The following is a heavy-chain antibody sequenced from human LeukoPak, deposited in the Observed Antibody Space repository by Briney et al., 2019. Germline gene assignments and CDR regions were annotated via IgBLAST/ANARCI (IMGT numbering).Heavy chain of an antibody. J-gene: IGHJ4*02. V-gene: IGHV3-64D*09. D-gene: IGHD6-19*01. CDR2: ISSNGGST. CDR1: GFAFSSYA. CDR3: VKGWEQWLVGGYFDY. Sequence: PGGTLRLSCSASGFAFSSYAMHWGRQAPAKGLEYVSAISSNGGSTYYADSVKGRFTISRDNSKNTLYLQMSSLRAEDTAVYYCVKGWEQWLVGGYFDYWGQGTLVTVSS.